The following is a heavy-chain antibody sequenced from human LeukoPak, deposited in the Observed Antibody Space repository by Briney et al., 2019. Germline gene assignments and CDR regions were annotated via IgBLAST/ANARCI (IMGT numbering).Heavy chain of an antibody. D-gene: IGHD4-11*01. CDR3: ARDTMTTVSHYYYYGMDV. V-gene: IGHV1-2*04. CDR2: INPNSGDT. J-gene: IGHJ6*02. Sequence: ASVKVSCKASGYTFTGYYMHWVRQAPGQGLEWMGWINPNSGDTNYAQKFHGWFTMTRHTSISTAYLELSRLRFDDTAVYYCARDTMTTVSHYYYYGMDVWGQGTTVTVSS. CDR1: GYTFTGYY.